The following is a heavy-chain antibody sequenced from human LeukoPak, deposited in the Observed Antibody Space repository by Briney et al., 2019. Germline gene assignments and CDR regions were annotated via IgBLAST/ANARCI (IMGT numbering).Heavy chain of an antibody. D-gene: IGHD3-22*01. J-gene: IGHJ4*02. CDR3: ARGLVHDTSGYYSDY. Sequence: PGGSLRLSCVASGFTFRNYYMHRVRQVPGKGLVWVSRISGDGSSIFYADSVKGRFTISRDNAKNTLYLQMNSLRAEDTAVYYCARGLVHDTSGYYSDYWGQGTLLTVSS. CDR2: ISGDGSSI. V-gene: IGHV3-74*01. CDR1: GFTFRNYY.